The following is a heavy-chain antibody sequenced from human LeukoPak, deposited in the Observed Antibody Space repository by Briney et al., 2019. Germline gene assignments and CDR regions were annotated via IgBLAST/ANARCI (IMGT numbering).Heavy chain of an antibody. J-gene: IGHJ4*02. CDR3: AKDTGWYTRASYFDY. D-gene: IGHD6-19*01. CDR2: ISWDGDST. CDR1: GFIFDDYT. V-gene: IGHV3-43*01. Sequence: SGGSLRLSCAASGFIFDDYTMHWVRQAPGKGLEWVSLISWDGDSTYYADSVKGRFTISRDNSKNSLYLQMNSLRTEDTALYYCAKDTGWYTRASYFDYWGQGTLVTVSS.